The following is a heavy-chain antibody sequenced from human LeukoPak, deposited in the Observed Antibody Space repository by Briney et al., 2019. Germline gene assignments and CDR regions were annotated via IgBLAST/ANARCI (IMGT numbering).Heavy chain of an antibody. D-gene: IGHD2-21*02. CDR3: ARESIVVVTAMDY. CDR1: GFTFSNYA. CDR2: ISYDGSNK. Sequence: GGSLRLSCEASGFTFSNYAMHWVRQAPGKGLEWVAVISYDGSNKYYADSVKGRFTISRDNSKNTLYLQMSSLRAEDTAVYYCARESIVVVTAMDYWGQGTLVTVSS. J-gene: IGHJ4*02. V-gene: IGHV3-30-3*01.